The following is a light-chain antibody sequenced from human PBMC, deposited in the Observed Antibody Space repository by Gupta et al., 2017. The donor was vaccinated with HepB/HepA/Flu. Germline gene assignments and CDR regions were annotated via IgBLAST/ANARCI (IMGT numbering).Light chain of an antibody. CDR2: DAS. Sequence: EIVLTQSPATLSVSPGERATLSCRPSQSVSNYLAWYQQKPGQAPRLLIYDASNRVTWIPARFNGSGVGDDVHLTINSRELESYGVYHRQQGKNGPPKCTFGQGTKVEIK. CDR3: QQGKNGPPKCT. J-gene: IGKJ2*02. CDR1: QSVSNY. V-gene: IGKV3-11*01.